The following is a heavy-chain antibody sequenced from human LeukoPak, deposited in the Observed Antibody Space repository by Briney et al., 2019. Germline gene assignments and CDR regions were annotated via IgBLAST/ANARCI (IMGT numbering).Heavy chain of an antibody. V-gene: IGHV1-18*01. CDR2: ISAYNGNT. D-gene: IGHD6-19*01. Sequence: ASVKVSCKASGYTFTSYGISWVRQAPGQGLEWMGWISAYNGNTNYAQKLQGRVTMTTDTSTSTAYMELRSLRSDDTAVYYCVRTDSSGWYGDCWGQGTLVTVSS. CDR1: GYTFTSYG. J-gene: IGHJ4*02. CDR3: VRTDSSGWYGDC.